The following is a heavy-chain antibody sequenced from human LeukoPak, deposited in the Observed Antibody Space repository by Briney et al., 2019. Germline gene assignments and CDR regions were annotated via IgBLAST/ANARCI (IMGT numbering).Heavy chain of an antibody. Sequence: GGSLRLSCAASGFTFSSYSMNWVRQAPGKGLEWVSSISSSSSYIYYADSVKGRFTISRDNAKNSLYLQMNSLRAEDTAVYYCARALGDYVWGSPPGYWGQGTLVTVSS. J-gene: IGHJ4*02. CDR2: ISSSSSYI. D-gene: IGHD3-16*01. CDR3: ARALGDYVWGSPPGY. V-gene: IGHV3-21*01. CDR1: GFTFSSYS.